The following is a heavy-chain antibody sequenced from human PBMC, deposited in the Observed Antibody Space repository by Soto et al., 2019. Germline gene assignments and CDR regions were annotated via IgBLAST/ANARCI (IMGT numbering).Heavy chain of an antibody. J-gene: IGHJ4*02. CDR2: ISGSGGST. CDR1: GFTFSSYA. V-gene: IGHV3-23*01. Sequence: GGSLRLSCAASGFTFSSYAMSWVRQAPGKGLEWVSAISGSGGSTYYADSVKGRFTISRDNSKNTLYLQMNSLRAEDTAVYYCAKVRVGCSSTSCYGFGYWGRGTLVTVSS. CDR3: AKVRVGCSSTSCYGFGY. D-gene: IGHD2-2*01.